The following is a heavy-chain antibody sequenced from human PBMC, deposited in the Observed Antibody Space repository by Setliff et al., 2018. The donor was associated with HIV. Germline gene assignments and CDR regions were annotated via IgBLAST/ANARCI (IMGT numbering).Heavy chain of an antibody. D-gene: IGHD2-2*01. J-gene: IGHJ3*01. CDR3: ARHICGTTACYAVDV. CDR1: GDSITGRW. V-gene: IGHV4-59*11. Sequence: SETLSLTCTVSGDSITGRWLSWIRQPPGKGLEWTGNIYHNGFANYNPSLKSRLTISVDTSKNQVSLTLSSVTPADTAVYYCARHICGTTACYAVDVWVPGTMVTVSS. CDR2: IYHNGFA.